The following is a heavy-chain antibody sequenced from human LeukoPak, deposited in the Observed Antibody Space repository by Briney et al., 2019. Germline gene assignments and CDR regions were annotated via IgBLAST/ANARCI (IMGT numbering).Heavy chain of an antibody. CDR2: IIPILGTT. CDR3: ARSLGGVVIEVDYYYSYFMDV. CDR1: GGTFSNYA. J-gene: IGHJ6*03. V-gene: IGHV1-69*01. Sequence: GSSVKVSCKASGGTFSNYAISWVRQAPGQGLEWMGGIIPILGTTNYAQKFQQGRVTITADESTSIAYMELSSLRSEDTAVYYCARSLGGVVIEVDYYYSYFMDVWGKGTTVTVSS. D-gene: IGHD3-3*01.